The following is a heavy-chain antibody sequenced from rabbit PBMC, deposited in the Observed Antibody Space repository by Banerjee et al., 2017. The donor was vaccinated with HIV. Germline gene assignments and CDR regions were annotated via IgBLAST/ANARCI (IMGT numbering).Heavy chain of an antibody. V-gene: IGHV1S45*01. CDR3: ARDRAGDGAYYLAL. CDR2: IYGGSSGST. J-gene: IGHJ6*01. D-gene: IGHD2-1*01. CDR1: GFSFSSSYW. Sequence: QEQLEESGGDLVKPEGSLTLTCTASGFSFSSSYWICWVRQAPGKGLEWIACIYGGSSGSTWYASWAKGRFTISKTSSTTVTLQMTSLTAADTATYFCARDRAGDGAYYLALWGPGTLVTVS.